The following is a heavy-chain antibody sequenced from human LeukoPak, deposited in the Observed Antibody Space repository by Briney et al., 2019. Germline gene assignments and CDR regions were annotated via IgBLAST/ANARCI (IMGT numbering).Heavy chain of an antibody. V-gene: IGHV4-39*07. CDR2: IYHSGST. CDR3: ARGMGVPYYYYYGMDV. Sequence: SETLSLTCTVSGGSISSSSYYWGWIRQPPGKGLEWIGSIYHSGSTNYNPSLKSRVTISVDKSKNQFSLKLSSVTAADTAVYYCARGMGVPYYYYYGMDVWGQGTTVTVSS. CDR1: GGSISSSSYY. D-gene: IGHD1-26*01. J-gene: IGHJ6*02.